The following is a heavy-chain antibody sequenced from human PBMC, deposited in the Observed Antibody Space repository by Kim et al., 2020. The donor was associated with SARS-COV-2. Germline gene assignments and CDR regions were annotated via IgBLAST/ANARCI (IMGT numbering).Heavy chain of an antibody. CDR1: GFTFSSYG. J-gene: IGHJ4*02. D-gene: IGHD2-15*01. V-gene: IGHV3-23*01. CDR2: MSGSGDTT. CDR3: AKREGEAALNSCYTN. Sequence: GGSLRLSCAASGFTFSSYGMSWVRQAPGKGLEWVSVMSGSGDTTYYADSVKGRFTISRDNSKNTLYLQMNSLRAEDMAVYYCAKREGEAALNSCYTNWGQGTLVTVSP.